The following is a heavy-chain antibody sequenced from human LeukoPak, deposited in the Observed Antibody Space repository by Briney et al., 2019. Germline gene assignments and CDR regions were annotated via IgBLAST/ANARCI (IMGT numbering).Heavy chain of an antibody. CDR3: ARGSAYYYDSSGLDY. CDR2: ISYDGSDK. Sequence: GGSLRLSCAASAFTFSSYAMHWVRQAPGKGLEWVAVISYDGSDKYYADSVKGRFTISRDNSKNTLYLQMNSLRAEDTAVYYCARGSAYYYDSSGLDYWGQGTLVTVSS. J-gene: IGHJ4*02. V-gene: IGHV3-30*04. CDR1: AFTFSSYA. D-gene: IGHD3-22*01.